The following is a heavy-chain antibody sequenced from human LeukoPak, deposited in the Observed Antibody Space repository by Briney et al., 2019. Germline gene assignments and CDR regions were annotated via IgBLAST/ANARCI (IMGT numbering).Heavy chain of an antibody. J-gene: IGHJ3*02. CDR1: GYTFTSYA. CDR2: INSYNGNT. CDR3: ARVWVYGDYQDDAFDI. Sequence: ASVKVSCKASGYTFTSYAISWVRQAPGQGLEWVGWINSYNGNTNYAQKLQGRVTMTTDTSTSTAYMELRSLRSDDTAVYYCARVWVYGDYQDDAFDIWGQGTMVTVSS. V-gene: IGHV1-18*01. D-gene: IGHD4-17*01.